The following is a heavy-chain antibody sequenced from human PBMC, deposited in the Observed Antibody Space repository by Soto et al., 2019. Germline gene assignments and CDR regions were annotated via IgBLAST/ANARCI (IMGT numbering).Heavy chain of an antibody. CDR1: GFTFSSYG. CDR3: ERATTTVSTF. J-gene: IGHJ4*02. V-gene: IGHV3-30*03. D-gene: IGHD4-17*01. CDR2: ISYDGSNK. Sequence: GSLRLSCAASGFTFSSYGMHWVRQAPGKGLEWVAVISYDGSNKYYADSVKGRFTICRDNSKNTLYLQMNSLRAEDTAVFYWERATTTVSTFWGQGTMVTVAS.